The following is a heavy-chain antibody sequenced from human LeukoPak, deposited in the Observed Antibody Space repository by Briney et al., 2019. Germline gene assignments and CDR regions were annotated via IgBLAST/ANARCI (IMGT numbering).Heavy chain of an antibody. V-gene: IGHV1-24*01. CDR2: FDPEDGDT. CDR1: GYTLTELS. D-gene: IGHD2-15*01. CDR3: ATTAGYCSGGSCLPHNWFDP. J-gene: IGHJ5*02. Sequence: ASVKVSCKVSGYTLTELSMHWVRQAPGKGLEWMGGFDPEDGDTIYAQKFQGRVTMTEDTSTDTAYMELSSLRSEDTAVYYCATTAGYCSGGSCLPHNWFDPWGQGTLVTVSS.